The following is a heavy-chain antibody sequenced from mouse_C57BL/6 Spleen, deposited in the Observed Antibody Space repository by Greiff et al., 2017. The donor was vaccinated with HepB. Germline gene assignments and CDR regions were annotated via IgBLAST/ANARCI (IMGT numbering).Heavy chain of an antibody. CDR3: TTDYGCSNYAMDY. CDR1: GFIIKDYY. D-gene: IGHD1-1*01. J-gene: IGHJ4*01. V-gene: IGHV14-1*01. Sequence: VQLQQSGAELVRPGASVKLSCTASGFIIKDYYMHWVKQRPEQGLEWIGRIDPEDGDTEYAPKFQGKATMTADTSSNTAYLQLSSLTSEDTAVYYCTTDYGCSNYAMDYWGQGTSVTVSS. CDR2: IDPEDGDT.